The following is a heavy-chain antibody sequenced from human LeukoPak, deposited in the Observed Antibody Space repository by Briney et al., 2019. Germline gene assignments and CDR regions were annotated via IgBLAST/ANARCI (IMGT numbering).Heavy chain of an antibody. CDR2: INHSGST. J-gene: IGHJ4*02. Sequence: PSETLPLTCAVYGGSFSGYYWSWIRQPPGKGLEWIGEINHSGSTNYNPSLKSRVTISVDTSKNQFSLKLSSVTAADTAVYYCASGYYDSSSYPTHYYFDYWGQGTLVTVSS. D-gene: IGHD3-22*01. V-gene: IGHV4-34*01. CDR1: GGSFSGYY. CDR3: ASGYYDSSSYPTHYYFDY.